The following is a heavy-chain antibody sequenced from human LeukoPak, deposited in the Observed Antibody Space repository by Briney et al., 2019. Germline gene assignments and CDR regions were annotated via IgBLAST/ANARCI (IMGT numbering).Heavy chain of an antibody. CDR3: ARVRGWSGYYTGAY. CDR2: INPNSGGT. D-gene: IGHD3-3*01. V-gene: IGHV1-2*02. CDR1: GYTFTGYY. J-gene: IGHJ4*02. Sequence: ASVKVSCKASGYTFTGYYMHWVRQAPGQGLEWMGWINPNSGGTNYAQKFQGRVTMTRDTSISTAYMELSRLRSDDTAVYYCARVRGWSGYYTGAYWGQGTLVTVSS.